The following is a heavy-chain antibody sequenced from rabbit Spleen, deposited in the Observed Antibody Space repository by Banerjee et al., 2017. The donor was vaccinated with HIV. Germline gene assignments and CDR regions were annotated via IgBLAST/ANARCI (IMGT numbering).Heavy chain of an antibody. CDR3: ARDTGSSFSTYGMDL. J-gene: IGHJ6*01. Sequence: QEQLVESGGGLVQPEGSLTLTCTASGFSFSSSYWICWVRQAPGKGLEWIACIYAGSSGSTYYASWAKGRFTCSKTSSTTVTLQMTSLTAADTATYFCARDTGSSFSTYGMDLWGQGTSSPS. D-gene: IGHD8-1*01. CDR1: GFSFSSSYW. V-gene: IGHV1S45*01. CDR2: IYAGSSGST.